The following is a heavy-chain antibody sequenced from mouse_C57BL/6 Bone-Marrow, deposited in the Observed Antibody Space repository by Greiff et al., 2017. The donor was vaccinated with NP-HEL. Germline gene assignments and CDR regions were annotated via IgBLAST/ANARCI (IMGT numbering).Heavy chain of an antibody. CDR1: GFTFSSYG. CDR2: ISSGGSYT. D-gene: IGHD1-1*01. CDR3: ARPGAVVDLPYWYFDV. J-gene: IGHJ1*03. V-gene: IGHV5-6*01. Sequence: EVKLVESGGDLVKPGGSLKLSCAASGFTFSSYGMSWVRQTPDKRLEWVATISSGGSYTYYPDSVKGRFTISRDNAKNTLYLQMSSLKSEDTAMYYCARPGAVVDLPYWYFDVWGTGTTVTVSS.